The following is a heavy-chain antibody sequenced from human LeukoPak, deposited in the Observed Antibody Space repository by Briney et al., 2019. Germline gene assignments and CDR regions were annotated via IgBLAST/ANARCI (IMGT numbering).Heavy chain of an antibody. V-gene: IGHV3-23*01. D-gene: IGHD5-24*01. CDR3: AKWLRVATTFFDY. J-gene: IGHJ4*02. Sequence: GGSLRLSCEASGFTFKNAWMIWVRQAPGKGLEWVSTITISGGGTYYADSVKGRFSISRDNSQHTLYLQMNSLRVEDTAVYYCAKWLRVATTFFDYWGQGTLVTVSS. CDR2: ITISGGGT. CDR1: GFTFKNAW.